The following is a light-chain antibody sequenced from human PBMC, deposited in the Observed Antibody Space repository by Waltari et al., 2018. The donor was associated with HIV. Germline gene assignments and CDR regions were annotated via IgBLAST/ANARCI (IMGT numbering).Light chain of an antibody. CDR2: END. J-gene: IGLJ1*01. CDR1: TSNIANNY. CDR3: GTWDTSLAAYV. Sequence: QSILTRPPSVSAAPGHNVNISCSGSTSNIANNYVSWYQHIPGTAPKLLIFENDKRPSGIPDRVSGSKSGTSAILGIIGLQPGDEADYYCGTWDTSLAAYVFTTGTKVTV. V-gene: IGLV1-51*01.